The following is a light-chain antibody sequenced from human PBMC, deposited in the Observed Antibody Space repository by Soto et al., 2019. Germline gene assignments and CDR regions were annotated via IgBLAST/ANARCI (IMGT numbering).Light chain of an antibody. CDR1: SSDVGAYKY. Sequence: QSVLTQPASVSGSPVQSITISCTGTSSDVGAYKYVSWFQQYPGKVPKLIIYEVNYRPSGVSNRFSASKSGNTASLTISGLQAEDEADYYCSSYTRQSTYVFGTGTKLTVL. V-gene: IGLV2-14*03. J-gene: IGLJ1*01. CDR2: EVN. CDR3: SSYTRQSTYV.